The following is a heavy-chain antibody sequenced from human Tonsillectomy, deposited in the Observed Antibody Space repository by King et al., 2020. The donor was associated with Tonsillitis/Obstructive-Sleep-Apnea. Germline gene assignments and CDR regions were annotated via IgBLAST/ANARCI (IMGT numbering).Heavy chain of an antibody. CDR3: VTKTEHSRAYGGH. CDR2: IRSNGAST. Sequence: VQLVQSGGGLVQPGGSLRLSCSASGFTFSSYAMHWVRQAPGKGLEYVSAIRSNGASTYYADSVKGRFTISRDNSKNTLYLQMSSLRAEDTAVYYCVTKTEHSRAYGGHWGQGTLVTVSS. D-gene: IGHD3-22*01. J-gene: IGHJ4*02. V-gene: IGHV3-64D*06. CDR1: GFTFSSYA.